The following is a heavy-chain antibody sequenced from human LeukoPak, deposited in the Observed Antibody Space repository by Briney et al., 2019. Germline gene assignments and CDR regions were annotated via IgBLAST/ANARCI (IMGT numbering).Heavy chain of an antibody. J-gene: IGHJ5*02. CDR3: ARVRLFVFGSTSCYTCNWFDP. V-gene: IGHV1-46*01. Sequence: ASVKVSCKASGYTFTSYYMHWVRQAPGQGLEWMGIINPSGGSTSYAQKFQGRVTMTRDTSTSTVYMELSSLRSEDTAVYYCARVRLFVFGSTSCYTCNWFDPWGQGTLVTVSS. D-gene: IGHD2-2*02. CDR1: GYTFTSYY. CDR2: INPSGGST.